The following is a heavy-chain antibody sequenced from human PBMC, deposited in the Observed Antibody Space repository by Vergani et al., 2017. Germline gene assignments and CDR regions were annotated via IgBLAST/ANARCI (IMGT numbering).Heavy chain of an antibody. J-gene: IGHJ6*02. CDR1: GGTFSSYT. V-gene: IGHV1-69*02. CDR3: ASGRYDYDRSGSIHPRWYHYGMDV. D-gene: IGHD3-22*01. CDR2: IIPILGIA. Sequence: QVQLVQSGAEVKKPGSSVKVSCKASGGTFSSYTISWVRQAPGQGLEWMGRIIPILGIANYAQKFQGRVTVTADKSTSTAYMELSSLRSEDTAVYYCASGRYDYDRSGSIHPRWYHYGMDVWGQGTTVTVSS.